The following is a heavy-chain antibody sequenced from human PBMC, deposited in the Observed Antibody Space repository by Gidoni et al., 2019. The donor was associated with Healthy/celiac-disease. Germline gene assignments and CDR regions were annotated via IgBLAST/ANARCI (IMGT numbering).Heavy chain of an antibody. V-gene: IGHV3-23*01. Sequence: GGGFVQPGGSLRLSCAASGFTFSSYAMSWVRQAPGNGLEWVSAISGSSGSKYYADSVKGRFTISRDNSKNTLYLQTNSLRAEDTAVYYCAAFTVVTRPGYWGQGTLVTVSS. CDR1: GFTFSSYA. CDR2: ISGSSGSK. CDR3: AAFTVVTRPGY. J-gene: IGHJ4*02. D-gene: IGHD2-21*02.